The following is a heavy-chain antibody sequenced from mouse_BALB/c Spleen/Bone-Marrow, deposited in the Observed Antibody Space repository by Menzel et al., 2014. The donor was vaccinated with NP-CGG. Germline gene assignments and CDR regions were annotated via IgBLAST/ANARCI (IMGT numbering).Heavy chain of an antibody. D-gene: IGHD2-3*01. CDR2: ISGGGSYT. J-gene: IGHJ4*01. Sequence: EVQLVESGGGLVKPGGSPKLSCAASGFTFSSYGMSWVRQTPEKRLEWVATISGGGSYTYYPDSVKGRFTISRDNAKNNLYLQMSSLRSEDTALYYCARQNGYYGYYYAMDYWGQGTSVTVSS. CDR1: GFTFSSYG. V-gene: IGHV5-9-2*01. CDR3: ARQNGYYGYYYAMDY.